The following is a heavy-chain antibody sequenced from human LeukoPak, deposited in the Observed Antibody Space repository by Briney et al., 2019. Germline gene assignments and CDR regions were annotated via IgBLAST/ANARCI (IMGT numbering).Heavy chain of an antibody. D-gene: IGHD2-8*01. CDR3: ARVSQSPLMVYYFDY. V-gene: IGHV1-18*01. Sequence: GASVKVSCKASGYTFTSYGISWVRQAPGQGLEWMGWISAYNGNTNYAQKLQGRVTMTTDTSTSTAYMELRSLRSDDTAVYYCARVSQSPLMVYYFDYWGQGTLVTVSS. J-gene: IGHJ4*02. CDR1: GYTFTSYG. CDR2: ISAYNGNT.